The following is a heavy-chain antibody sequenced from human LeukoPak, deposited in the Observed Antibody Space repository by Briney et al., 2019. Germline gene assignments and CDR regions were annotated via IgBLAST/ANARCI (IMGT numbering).Heavy chain of an antibody. Sequence: SETLSLICTVSGGSITSGTFYWGWTRQPPGKGLEWIGTIHHSGSTSYNPSLQSRATISVDTSNNPFSLKPSSVTAADTAVYYCARAGILSTGDYFDPWGQGTLVTVSS. J-gene: IGHJ5*02. CDR1: GGSITSGTFY. CDR2: IHHSGST. V-gene: IGHV4-39*07. CDR3: ARAGILSTGDYFDP. D-gene: IGHD5/OR15-5a*01.